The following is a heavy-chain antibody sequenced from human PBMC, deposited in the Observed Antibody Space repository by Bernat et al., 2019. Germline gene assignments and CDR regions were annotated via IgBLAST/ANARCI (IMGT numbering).Heavy chain of an antibody. J-gene: IGHJ4*02. D-gene: IGHD6-13*01. Sequence: QVQLVESGGGVVQPGRSLRLSCAASGFTFSSYGMHWVRQAPGKGLEWVAVISYDGSNKYYADSVKGRFTISRDNSKNTLYLQMNSLRAEDTAVYYCAKESRSSSWYLYWGQGTLVTVSS. CDR3: AKESRSSSWYLY. CDR1: GFTFSSYG. CDR2: ISYDGSNK. V-gene: IGHV3-30*18.